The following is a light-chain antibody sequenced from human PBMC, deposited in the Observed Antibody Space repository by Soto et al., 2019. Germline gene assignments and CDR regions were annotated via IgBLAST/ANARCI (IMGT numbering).Light chain of an antibody. J-gene: IGLJ1*01. CDR3: SSYTSASRYV. CDR1: SRDVGKYDR. V-gene: IGLV2-18*02. CDR2: EVT. Sequence: QSALTQPPSVSGSPGQSVTISCTGTSRDVGKYDRVSWYQQPPGTAPRLIMYEVTNRPSGVPARLSGSKSGNTASLTISGLQAEDEADYFCSSYTSASRYVFGAGTKLTVL.